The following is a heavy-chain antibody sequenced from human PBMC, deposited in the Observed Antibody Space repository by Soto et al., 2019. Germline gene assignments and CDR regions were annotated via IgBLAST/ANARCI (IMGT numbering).Heavy chain of an antibody. Sequence: GGSLRLSCAASGFTFSSYAMSWVRQAPGKGLEWVSAISGSGGSTYYADSVKGRLTISRDNSKNTLYLQMNSLRAEDTAVYYCAKDPRAAFVPFFDYWGQGTLVTVSS. D-gene: IGHD6-25*01. CDR3: AKDPRAAFVPFFDY. CDR2: ISGSGGST. V-gene: IGHV3-23*01. CDR1: GFTFSSYA. J-gene: IGHJ4*02.